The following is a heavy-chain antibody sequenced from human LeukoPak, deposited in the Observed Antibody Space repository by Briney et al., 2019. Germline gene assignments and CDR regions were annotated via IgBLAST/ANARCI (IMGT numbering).Heavy chain of an antibody. Sequence: SETLSLTCAVYGGSFGGYYWSWNRQPPGKGLEWIGEINHSGSTNYNPSLKSRVTISVDTSKKQFSLKLSSVTAADTAVYYCARIYCSGGRCPFYYYGMDVWGQGTTVTVSS. V-gene: IGHV4-34*01. D-gene: IGHD2-15*01. CDR3: ARIYCSGGRCPFYYYGMDV. CDR2: INHSGST. CDR1: GGSFGGYY. J-gene: IGHJ6*02.